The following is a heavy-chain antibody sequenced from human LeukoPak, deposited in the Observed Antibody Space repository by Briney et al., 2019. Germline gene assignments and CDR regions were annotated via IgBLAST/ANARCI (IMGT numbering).Heavy chain of an antibody. V-gene: IGHV3-11*06. CDR2: ISSSSSYT. J-gene: IGHJ6*04. Sequence: GGSLRLSCAASGFTFSDYYMSWIRQAPGKGLEWVSYISSSSSYTNYADSVKGRFTISRGSAKNSLYLQMNSLRAGDTAVYYCASIAVAGSVGYYYYGMDVWGKGTTVTVSS. D-gene: IGHD6-19*01. CDR1: GFTFSDYY. CDR3: ASIAVAGSVGYYYYGMDV.